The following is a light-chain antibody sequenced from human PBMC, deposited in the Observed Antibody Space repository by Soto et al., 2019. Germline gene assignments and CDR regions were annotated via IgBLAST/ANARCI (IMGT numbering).Light chain of an antibody. CDR2: GAS. V-gene: IGKV3-15*01. CDR3: QQYNNWPLT. J-gene: IGKJ4*01. Sequence: EIVMTQSPATVSVSPGERATLSCRASQSVSTNLAWYQQKPGQAPRLLIYGASTRATGMPARFSGRGSGTEFTLTISSLQSEDFAVYHCQQYNNWPLTFGGGTKVEVK. CDR1: QSVSTN.